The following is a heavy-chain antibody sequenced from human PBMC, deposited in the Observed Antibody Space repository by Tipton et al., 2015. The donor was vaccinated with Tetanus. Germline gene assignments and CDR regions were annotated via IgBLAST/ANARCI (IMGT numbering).Heavy chain of an antibody. CDR3: ARSYYDSSGYYVRDY. V-gene: IGHV4-39*01. CDR1: GGSISSSSYY. CDR2: IYYSGST. Sequence: LRLSCTVSGGSISSSSYYWGWIRQPPGKGLEWIGSIYYSGSTYYNPSLKSRVTISVDTPKNQFSLKLSSVTAADTAVYYCARSYYDSSGYYVRDYWGQGTLVTVSS. J-gene: IGHJ4*02. D-gene: IGHD3-22*01.